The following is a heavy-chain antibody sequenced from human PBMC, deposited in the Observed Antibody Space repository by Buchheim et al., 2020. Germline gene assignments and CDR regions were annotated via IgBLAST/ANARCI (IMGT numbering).Heavy chain of an antibody. CDR3: TRDRLQYFDC. J-gene: IGHJ4*02. Sequence: EVQLVESGGGLVKPGRSLRLSCTASGFTFGDYAMSWFRQAPGKGLDWVGFIRRTAYGGAPEYAASVTGRFTISRDDSKNIAYLQMNSLRNEDTAVYYCTRDRLQYFDCWGQGTL. V-gene: IGHV3-49*05. D-gene: IGHD4-11*01. CDR2: IRRTAYGGAP. CDR1: GFTFGDYA.